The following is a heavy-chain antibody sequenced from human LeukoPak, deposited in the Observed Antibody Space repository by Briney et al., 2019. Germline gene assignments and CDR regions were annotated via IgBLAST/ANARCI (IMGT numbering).Heavy chain of an antibody. J-gene: IGHJ4*02. D-gene: IGHD5-12*01. CDR2: INPSGGST. CDR3: ARRSSGYDLDY. Sequence: ASVKVSCKASGYTFTSYYMHWVRQAPGQGLEGMGIINPSGGSTSYAQKFQGRVTMTRDTSTSTVYMELCSLRSEDTAVYYCARRSSGYDLDYWGQGTLVTVSS. CDR1: GYTFTSYY. V-gene: IGHV1-46*01.